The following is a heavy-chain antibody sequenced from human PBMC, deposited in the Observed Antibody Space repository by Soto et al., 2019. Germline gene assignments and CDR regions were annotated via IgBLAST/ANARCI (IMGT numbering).Heavy chain of an antibody. CDR3: ARGQEGVVATH. J-gene: IGHJ4*02. CDR1: GGSLSGYY. D-gene: IGHD5-12*01. V-gene: IGHV4-34*01. CDR2: IKDGGYT. Sequence: QVQLQQWGAGLLKPSETLSLNCAVNGGSLSGYYWSWIRQPPGKGLEWIGEIKDGGYTNYSPSLKTPATISSDTSNNQFSLRLNSVTAADTGVYYCARGQEGVVATHWDQGALVTVSS.